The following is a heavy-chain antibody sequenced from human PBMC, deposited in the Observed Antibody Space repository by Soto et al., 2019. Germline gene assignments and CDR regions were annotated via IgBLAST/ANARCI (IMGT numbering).Heavy chain of an antibody. CDR3: ARGRGYSGDDHYYYFDMDV. CDR2: SIPIYGTA. J-gene: IGHJ6*02. V-gene: IGHV1-69*01. Sequence: QVQLVQSGAEVKKPGSSVKVSCKASGGTFNNYPITWVRQAPGQGLEWMGGSIPIYGTANYAQKFQGRVTITVDEYTSTSYMELSSRRSEDTAIYYCARGRGYSGDDHYYYFDMDVWGQGTTVNVSS. CDR1: GGTFNNYP. D-gene: IGHD5-12*01.